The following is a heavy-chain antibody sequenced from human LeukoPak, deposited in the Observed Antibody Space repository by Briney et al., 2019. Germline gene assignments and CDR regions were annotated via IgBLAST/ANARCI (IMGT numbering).Heavy chain of an antibody. V-gene: IGHV4-34*01. CDR1: GGSFSGYY. CDR3: AGGAYCRGGSCYSIS. J-gene: IGHJ4*02. D-gene: IGHD2-15*01. Sequence: SETLSLTCAVYGGSFSGYYWSWIRQPPGKGLEWIGEINHSGSTNYNPSLKSRVTISVDMSKNQFSLKLSSVTAADTAVYYCAGGAYCRGGSCYSISWGQGTLVTVSS. CDR2: INHSGST.